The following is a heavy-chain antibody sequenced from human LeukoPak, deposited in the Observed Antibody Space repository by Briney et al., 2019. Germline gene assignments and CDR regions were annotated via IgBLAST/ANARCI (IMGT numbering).Heavy chain of an antibody. D-gene: IGHD3-22*01. CDR1: GYTFNNHY. Sequence: ASVKVSCKASGYTFNNHYMYWVRQAPGQGLEWMGVINPSGGSTSYAQKFQGRVTMTTDTSTSTAYMELRSLRSDDTAVYYCARDRYPMVIPYFDYWGQGTLVTVSS. J-gene: IGHJ4*02. CDR3: ARDRYPMVIPYFDY. V-gene: IGHV1-46*02. CDR2: INPSGGST.